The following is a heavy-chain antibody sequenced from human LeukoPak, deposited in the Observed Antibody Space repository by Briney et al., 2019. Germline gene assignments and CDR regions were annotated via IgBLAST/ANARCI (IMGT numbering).Heavy chain of an antibody. CDR1: GGSISSSSYY. V-gene: IGHV4-39*01. CDR2: IYCSGRT. J-gene: IGHJ4*02. Sequence: SETLSLTCTVSGGSISSSSYYGGWIRQPPGKGLEWIGSIYCSGRTYYNRSLKSRATISVDTSKNQFSLKLSSVTAADTPVYYCARHGDSSSWYADIFDYWGQGTLVTVSS. CDR3: ARHGDSSSWYADIFDY. D-gene: IGHD6-13*01.